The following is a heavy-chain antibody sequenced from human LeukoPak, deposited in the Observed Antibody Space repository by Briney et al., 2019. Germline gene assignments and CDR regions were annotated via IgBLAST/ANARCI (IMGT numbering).Heavy chain of an antibody. V-gene: IGHV1-18*01. CDR3: ARAGITGTTINYYYYGMDV. CDR2: ISAYNGNT. CDR1: GYTFTSYG. D-gene: IGHD1-7*01. Sequence: ASVKVSCKASGYTFTSYGISWVRQAPGQGLEWMGWISAYNGNTNYAQKLQGRVTMTTDTSTSTAYMELRSLRSDDTAVYYCARAGITGTTINYYYYGMDVWGQGTTVTVSS. J-gene: IGHJ6*02.